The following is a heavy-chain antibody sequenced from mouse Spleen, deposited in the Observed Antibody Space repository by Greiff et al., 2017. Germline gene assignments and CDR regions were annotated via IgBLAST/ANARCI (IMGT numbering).Heavy chain of an antibody. J-gene: IGHJ2*01. V-gene: IGHV1S56*01. D-gene: IGHD4-1*01. CDR2: IYPGNVNT. CDR3: ARGGNWDHFDY. CDR1: GYTFTSYY. Sequence: VQLQQSGPELVKPGASVRISCKASGYTFTSYYIHWVKQRPGQGLEWIGWIYPGNVNTKYNEKFKGKATLTADKSSSTAYMQLSSLTSEDSAVYFCARGGNWDHFDYWGQGTTLTVSS.